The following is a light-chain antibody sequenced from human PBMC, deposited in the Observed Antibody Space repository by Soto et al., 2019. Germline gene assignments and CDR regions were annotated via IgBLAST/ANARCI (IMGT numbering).Light chain of an antibody. CDR2: FGS. CDR1: QSLLYNNTYNY. CDR3: MQALQSLT. V-gene: IGKV2-28*01. Sequence: EIVMTQSPHTLPVTPGEPASISCRSSQSLLYNNTYNYLDWYVQKPGQSPQLLIYFGSNRAPGVPDRFGGSGSGTDFTLKINRVEAEDVGTYYCMQALQSLTFGQGTRLEIK. J-gene: IGKJ5*01.